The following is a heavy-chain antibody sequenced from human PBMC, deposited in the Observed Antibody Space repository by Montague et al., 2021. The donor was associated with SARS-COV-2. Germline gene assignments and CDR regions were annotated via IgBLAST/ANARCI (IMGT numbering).Heavy chain of an antibody. D-gene: IGHD3-10*01. CDR1: GRSISSHF. J-gene: IGHJ5*02. CDR2: INSNGGT. Sequence: SDTLSLTCTLSGRSISSHFWSFIRQPPGKGLEWIGYINSNGGTNDNPSLRSRLTMSVDTSKNQFSLQLRSMTPADTAVYFCARATSVRGAVSWFDPWGQGILVTVSS. V-gene: IGHV4-59*11. CDR3: ARATSVRGAVSWFDP.